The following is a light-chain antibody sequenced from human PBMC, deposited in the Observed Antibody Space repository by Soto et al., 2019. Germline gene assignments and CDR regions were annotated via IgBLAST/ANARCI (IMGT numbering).Light chain of an antibody. V-gene: IGKV3-15*01. CDR1: QSVSSN. Sequence: EIVMTQSPATLSVSPGERATLSCRASQSVSSNLAWYQQKPGQAPRLLIYGASTRATGFPATFSGSGSGTECTLTISSLQPEDFAVYYCQQYNNWPPANTFGQGTKLEIK. CDR2: GAS. CDR3: QQYNNWPPANT. J-gene: IGKJ2*01.